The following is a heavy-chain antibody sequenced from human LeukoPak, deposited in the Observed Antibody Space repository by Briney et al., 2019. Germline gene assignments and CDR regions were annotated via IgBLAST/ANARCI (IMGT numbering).Heavy chain of an antibody. J-gene: IGHJ4*02. CDR2: ISSSGNT. V-gene: IGHV4-39*02. CDR1: GGSASGGNYY. D-gene: IGHD3-3*01. Sequence: SETLSLTCIVSGGSASGGNYYWGWIRRPPGKGLEWIGGISSSGNTYYNPSLKSRITISVDTSRNHFSLKLSSVTAADTAVYYCARLGAGPTYYDFWSGYSSFYFDYWGQGTLVTVSS. CDR3: ARLGAGPTYYDFWSGYSSFYFDY.